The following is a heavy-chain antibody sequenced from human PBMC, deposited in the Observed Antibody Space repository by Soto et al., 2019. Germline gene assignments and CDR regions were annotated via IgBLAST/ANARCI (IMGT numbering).Heavy chain of an antibody. J-gene: IGHJ4*02. D-gene: IGHD2-15*01. Sequence: GESLKISCAASGFTVSSNYLSWVRQAPGTGLEWVSVIYSGGSTYYADSVKGRFTISRDNSKNTLYLQMNSLRAEDTAVYYCARDSLYCSGGSCYPGSSGYWGQGTLVTVSS. CDR1: GFTVSSNY. V-gene: IGHV3-53*01. CDR2: IYSGGST. CDR3: ARDSLYCSGGSCYPGSSGY.